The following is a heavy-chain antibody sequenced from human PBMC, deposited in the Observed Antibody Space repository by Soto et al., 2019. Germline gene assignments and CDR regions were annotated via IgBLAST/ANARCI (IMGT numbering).Heavy chain of an antibody. Sequence: GGSLRLSCAASGFTFTRYSMNWVRQAPGKGLEWVSSISSTTNYIYYADSMKGRFTVSRDNAKKSLYLQMNSLRAEDTAVYYCAREVTVFGVIIPTPMDVWGQGTTVTVSS. CDR1: GFTFTRYS. V-gene: IGHV3-21*01. J-gene: IGHJ6*02. CDR3: AREVTVFGVIIPTPMDV. D-gene: IGHD3-3*01. CDR2: ISSTTNYI.